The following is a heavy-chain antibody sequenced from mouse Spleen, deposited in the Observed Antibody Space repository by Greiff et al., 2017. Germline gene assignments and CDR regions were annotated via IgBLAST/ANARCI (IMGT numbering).Heavy chain of an antibody. CDR3: ARGIDSSGYDWFAY. D-gene: IGHD3-2*01. CDR1: GYTFTSYW. J-gene: IGHJ3*01. CDR2: IHPNSGST. V-gene: IGHV1-64*01. Sequence: QVQLQQPGAELVKPGASVKLSCKASGYTFTSYWMHWVKQRPGQGLEWIGMIHPNSGSTNYNEKFKSKATLTVDKSSSTAYMQLSSLTSEDSAVYYCARGIDSSGYDWFAYWGQGTLVTVSA.